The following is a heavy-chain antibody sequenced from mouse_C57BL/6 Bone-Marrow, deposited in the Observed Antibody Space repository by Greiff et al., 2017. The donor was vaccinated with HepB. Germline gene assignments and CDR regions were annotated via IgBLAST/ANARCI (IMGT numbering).Heavy chain of an antibody. CDR3: ARSPYGDWLAY. CDR2: IYPGSGST. V-gene: IGHV1-55*01. J-gene: IGHJ3*01. Sequence: VQLQQSGAELVKPGASVKMSCKASGYTFTSSWITWVKQRPGQGLEWIGDIYPGSGSTNYNEKFKSKATLTVDTSSSTAYMQLSSLTSEDSAVYYCARSPYGDWLAYWGQGTLVTVSA. CDR1: GYTFTSSW. D-gene: IGHD1-1*02.